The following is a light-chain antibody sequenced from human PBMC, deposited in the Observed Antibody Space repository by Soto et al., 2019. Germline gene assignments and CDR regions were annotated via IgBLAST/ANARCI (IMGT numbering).Light chain of an antibody. CDR1: SGHRSYI. CDR3: ETRDTNTGV. V-gene: IGLV4-60*02. CDR2: LDSYGTY. J-gene: IGLJ3*02. Sequence: QPVLTQSSSASASLGSSVNLTCTLSSGHRSYIIAWHQQQPNKAPRYLMRLDSYGTYNKGSGVPDRFIGSSSGADRFLTISNIQFEDEADYFCETRDTNTGVFGGGTKLTVL.